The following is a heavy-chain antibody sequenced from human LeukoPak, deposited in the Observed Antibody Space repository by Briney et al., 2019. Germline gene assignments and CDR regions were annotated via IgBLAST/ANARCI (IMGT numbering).Heavy chain of an antibody. V-gene: IGHV3-64*01. Sequence: PGGSLRLSCAASGFTFSSYAMHWVRQAPGKGLEYVSAISSNGGSTYYANSVKGRFTISRGNSKNTLYLQMGSLRAEDMAVYYCARLGSGELDIDYWGQGTLVTVSS. D-gene: IGHD1-26*01. CDR1: GFTFSSYA. CDR3: ARLGSGELDIDY. J-gene: IGHJ4*02. CDR2: ISSNGGST.